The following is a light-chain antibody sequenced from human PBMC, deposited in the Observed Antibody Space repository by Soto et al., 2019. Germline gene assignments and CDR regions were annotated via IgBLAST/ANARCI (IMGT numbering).Light chain of an antibody. CDR3: EQYGSSPPSIT. J-gene: IGKJ5*01. V-gene: IGKV3-11*01. Sequence: EIVLTQSPATLSLSPGERATLSCRASQSLNNYLGWYQQKPGQAPRLLISDASNRATGIPARFSGSGSGTDFTLTISSLEPEDFAVYYCEQYGSSPPSITFGQGTRLEIK. CDR2: DAS. CDR1: QSLNNY.